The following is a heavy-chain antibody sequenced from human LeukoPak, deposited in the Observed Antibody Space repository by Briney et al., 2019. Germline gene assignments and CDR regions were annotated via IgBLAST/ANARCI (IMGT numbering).Heavy chain of an antibody. CDR2: ISSTSSYR. V-gene: IGHV3-11*03. D-gene: IGHD6-13*01. CDR1: GFIFSNAW. CDR3: AAQPGSSGWYYFDY. J-gene: IGHJ4*02. Sequence: GGSLRLSCAASGFIFSNAWMSWVRQAPGKGLEWISYISSTSSYRTYADSVKGRFTISRDNTKNSLFLQMNSLRAEDTAVYYCAAQPGSSGWYYFDYWGQGTLVTVSS.